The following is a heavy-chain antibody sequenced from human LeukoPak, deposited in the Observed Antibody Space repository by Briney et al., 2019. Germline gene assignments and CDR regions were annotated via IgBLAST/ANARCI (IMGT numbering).Heavy chain of an antibody. D-gene: IGHD3-10*01. Sequence: GGSLRLSCAASGFTFSSYAMSWVRQAPGKGLEWVSAISGSGGSTYYADSVKGRFTISRDNSENTLYLQMNSLRAEDTAVYYCAKSVGVGGMAFDIWGQGTMVTVSS. CDR3: AKSVGVGGMAFDI. CDR1: GFTFSSYA. V-gene: IGHV3-23*01. J-gene: IGHJ3*02. CDR2: ISGSGGST.